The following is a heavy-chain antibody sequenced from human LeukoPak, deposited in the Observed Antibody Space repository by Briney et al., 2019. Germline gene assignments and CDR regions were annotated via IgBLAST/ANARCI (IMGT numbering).Heavy chain of an antibody. J-gene: IGHJ6*02. Sequence: SETLSLTCAVYGGSFSGYYWSWIRQPPGKGLEWIGEINHSGSTNYNPSLKSRVTISVDTSKNQSSLKLSSVTAADTAVYYCARGSGTYGTDVWGQGTTVTVS. V-gene: IGHV4-34*01. CDR3: ARGSGTYGTDV. CDR2: INHSGST. CDR1: GGSFSGYY. D-gene: IGHD1-26*01.